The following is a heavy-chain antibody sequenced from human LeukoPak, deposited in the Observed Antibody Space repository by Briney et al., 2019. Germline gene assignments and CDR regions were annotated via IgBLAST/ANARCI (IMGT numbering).Heavy chain of an antibody. V-gene: IGHV4-34*01. Sequence: SETLSLTCAVYGGSFSGYYWSWIRQPPGKGLEWIGEINHSGSTNYNPSLKSRVTISVDTSKNQFSLKLSSVTAADTAVYYCARDGMAAAGTWFDYWGQGTLVTVSS. CDR3: ARDGMAAAGTWFDY. CDR2: INHSGST. D-gene: IGHD6-13*01. CDR1: GGSFSGYY. J-gene: IGHJ4*02.